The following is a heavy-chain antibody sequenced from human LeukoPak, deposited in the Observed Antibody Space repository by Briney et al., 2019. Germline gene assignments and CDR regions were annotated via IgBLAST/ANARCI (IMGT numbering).Heavy chain of an antibody. V-gene: IGHV3-48*03. CDR1: GFTFSSYE. D-gene: IGHD3-16*02. Sequence: PGGSLRLSCAASGFTFSSYEMNWVRQAPGKGLEWVSYISSSGSTIYYADCVKGRFTISRDNAKNSLYLQMNSLRAEDTAVYYCARDSIVNFDYWGQGTLVTVSS. CDR2: ISSSGSTI. CDR3: ARDSIVNFDY. J-gene: IGHJ4*02.